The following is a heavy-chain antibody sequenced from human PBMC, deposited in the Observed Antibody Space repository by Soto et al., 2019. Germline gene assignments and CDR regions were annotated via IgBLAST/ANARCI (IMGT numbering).Heavy chain of an antibody. D-gene: IGHD6-6*01. V-gene: IGHV5-51*01. J-gene: IGHJ3*02. Sequence: GESLKISFKGSGYSFTSYWIGWGRQMPGKGLEWVGIIYPGDSDTRYSPSFQGQVTISADKSISPAYLQWSSLKASDTAMYYCAWPPEYSSSSDAFDIWGQGTMVTVSS. CDR2: IYPGDSDT. CDR1: GYSFTSYW. CDR3: AWPPEYSSSSDAFDI.